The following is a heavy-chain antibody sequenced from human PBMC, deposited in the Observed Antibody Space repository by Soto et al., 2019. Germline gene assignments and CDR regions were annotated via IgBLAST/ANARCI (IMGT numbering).Heavy chain of an antibody. Sequence: SETLSLTCAVSGYSISSSNWWSWVRQPPGKGLEWIGYIYYSGSTYYNPSLKSRVTISVDTSKNQFSLKLSSVTAADTAVYYCARSIDPWGQGTLVTVSS. CDR2: IYYSGST. CDR3: ARSIDP. CDR1: GYSISSSNW. J-gene: IGHJ5*02. V-gene: IGHV4-28*01.